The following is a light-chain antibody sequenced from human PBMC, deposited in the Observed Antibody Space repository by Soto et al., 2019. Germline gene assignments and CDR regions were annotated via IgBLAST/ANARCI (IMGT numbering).Light chain of an antibody. CDR3: QQYGSSLFT. V-gene: IGKV3-20*01. J-gene: IGKJ5*01. CDR2: GAS. CDR1: QSINSGY. Sequence: EIVLTQSPGTLSLSPGERATLSCRASQSINSGYLAWYQKKPGQPPRLLIYGASSRAIGIPDRFRGSGSGTDFTLTISSLEPEDFAVYYCQQYGSSLFTFGQGTRLEI.